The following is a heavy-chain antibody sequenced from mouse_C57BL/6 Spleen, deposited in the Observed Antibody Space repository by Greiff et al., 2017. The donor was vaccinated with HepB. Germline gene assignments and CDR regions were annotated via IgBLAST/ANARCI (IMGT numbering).Heavy chain of an antibody. CDR3: ARGAITTVVATGYFDY. V-gene: IGHV1-52*01. D-gene: IGHD1-1*01. Sequence: QVQLQQPRAEQVRPGTSVKLSCKASGYTFTSYWMHRVKQRSIQGLAWIGNIDPSDSETHYNQQVKDKVTLTVDKSSSTAYMQLSSLTSEVSAVYYCARGAITTVVATGYFDYWGQGTTLTVAS. J-gene: IGHJ2*01. CDR2: IDPSDSET. CDR1: GYTFTSYW.